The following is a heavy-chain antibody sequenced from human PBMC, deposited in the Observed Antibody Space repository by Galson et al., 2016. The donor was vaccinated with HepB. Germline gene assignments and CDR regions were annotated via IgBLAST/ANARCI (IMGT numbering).Heavy chain of an antibody. CDR1: GYTFTAYY. D-gene: IGHD6-13*01. CDR3: ARDMGGLIAAAGTLDY. V-gene: IGHV1-2*02. J-gene: IGHJ4*02. CDR2: INPNSGGT. Sequence: SVKVSCKASGYTFTAYYMHWVRQAPGQDLEWMGWINPNSGGTNFAQKFQGRVTMTRDTSITTAYMELSRLRSDDTAISYCARDMGGLIAAAGTLDYWGQGTLVTVSS.